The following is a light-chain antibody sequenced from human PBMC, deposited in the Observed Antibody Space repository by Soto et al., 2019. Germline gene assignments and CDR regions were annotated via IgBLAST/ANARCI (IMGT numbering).Light chain of an antibody. CDR1: QSVLFSADNKNY. CDR2: WAS. V-gene: IGKV4-1*01. CDR3: QQYSNTPYT. J-gene: IGKJ2*01. Sequence: DIVMTQSPDSLAVSLGERATINCKSSQSVLFSADNKNYLAWYQLKPGQPPKLLIYWASTRESGVPDRFSGSGSGTDFTLTISSLQAEDVAVYYCQQYSNTPYTFGQGTKLDIK.